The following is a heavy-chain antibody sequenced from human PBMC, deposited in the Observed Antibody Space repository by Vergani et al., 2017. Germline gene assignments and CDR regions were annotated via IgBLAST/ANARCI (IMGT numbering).Heavy chain of an antibody. CDR1: DSIRNLYC. CDR3: AREYSSTSGRAFDF. J-gene: IGHJ3*01. CDR2: VSTGTKSQ. V-gene: IGHV3-69-1*02. D-gene: IGHD2-2*01. Sequence: VQLQESGPGLVKSSETLSLTCSVSFDSIRNLYCNWIRQPPGKGLEWVSFVSTGTKSQSYAESVKGRFTISRDRAKNSLYLQMDSLRAEDTAVYYCAREYSSTSGRAFDFWGQGTKVTVSS.